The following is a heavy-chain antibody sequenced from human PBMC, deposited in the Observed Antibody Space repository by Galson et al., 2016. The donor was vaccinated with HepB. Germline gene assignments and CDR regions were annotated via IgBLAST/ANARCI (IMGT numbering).Heavy chain of an antibody. CDR2: ISYDGTNN. Sequence: SLRLSCAASGFSFSNNGMHWVRQAPGKGLEWVAVISYDGTNNDYTDSVRGRFTISRDNSKNTLYLQMNSLGAEDTAVYYCAKDRFHNPNWSGGIDYWGQGTLVTVSS. CDR1: GFSFSNNG. J-gene: IGHJ4*02. V-gene: IGHV3-30*18. D-gene: IGHD3-3*01. CDR3: AKDRFHNPNWSGGIDY.